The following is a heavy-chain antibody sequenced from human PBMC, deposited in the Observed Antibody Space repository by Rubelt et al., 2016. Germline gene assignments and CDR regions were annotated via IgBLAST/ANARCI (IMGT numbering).Heavy chain of an antibody. Sequence: SYAMSWVRQAPGKGLEWVSAISGSGGSTYYADSVKGRFTISRDNSKNTLYLQMNSLRAEDTAVYYCARVSSSWYYFDYWGQGTLVTVSS. V-gene: IGHV3-23*01. CDR2: ISGSGGST. J-gene: IGHJ4*02. CDR1: SYA. CDR3: ARVSSSWYYFDY. D-gene: IGHD6-13*01.